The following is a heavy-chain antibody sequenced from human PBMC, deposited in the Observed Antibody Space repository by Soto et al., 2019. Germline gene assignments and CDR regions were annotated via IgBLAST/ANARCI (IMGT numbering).Heavy chain of an antibody. D-gene: IGHD3-10*01. Sequence: QVQLVQSGAEVKKPGSSVKVSCTASGGTFNFYSISWVRQAPGQGLEWVGRVIPMVGMSEYAQKFQGRVTIIADKSTSTAYMNLRSLRSEDTAVYYCATNYGSGSAHFDYWGQGTLVTVSS. CDR1: GGTFNFYS. CDR3: ATNYGSGSAHFDY. J-gene: IGHJ4*02. V-gene: IGHV1-69*02. CDR2: VIPMVGMS.